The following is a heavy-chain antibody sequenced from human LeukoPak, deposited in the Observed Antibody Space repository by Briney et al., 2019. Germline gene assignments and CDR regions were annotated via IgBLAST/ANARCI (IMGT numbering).Heavy chain of an antibody. CDR1: GFTFDDFT. Sequence: GSLRLSCAASGFTFDDFTMHWVRQAPGKGLEWVSLISWDGSNTYYADSVKGRFTISRDNSKNSLYLQMNSLRAEDTALYYCTKVKWAVDCTTTSCPYFDYRGQGTLVTVSS. D-gene: IGHD2-2*01. V-gene: IGHV3-43D*03. J-gene: IGHJ4*02. CDR3: TKVKWAVDCTTTSCPYFDY. CDR2: ISWDGSNT.